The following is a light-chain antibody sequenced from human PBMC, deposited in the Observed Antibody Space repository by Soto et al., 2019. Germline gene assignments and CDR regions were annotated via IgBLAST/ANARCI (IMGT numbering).Light chain of an antibody. Sequence: IVMTQSPATLSMSPGERATLSCRASLSLNRDLAWYQQKPGQSPRLLIFGASIRATGIPARFSGSGSGTEFTLTIGSLQSEDCALYYCQQYNNWPGTFGQGTKVEI. CDR1: LSLNRD. V-gene: IGKV3-15*01. CDR2: GAS. J-gene: IGKJ1*01. CDR3: QQYNNWPGT.